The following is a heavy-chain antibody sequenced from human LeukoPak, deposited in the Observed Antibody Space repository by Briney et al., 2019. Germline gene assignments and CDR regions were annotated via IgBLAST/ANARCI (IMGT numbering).Heavy chain of an antibody. CDR2: INPSGGST. CDR3: ARDPYGSGSYYSHFDY. CDR1: GYTFTNSY. Sequence: ASVKVSCKASGYTFTNSYIHWVRQAPGQGLEWMGIINPSGGSTSYPQKFQGRVTVTRDTSASTVYMELSSLRSEDTAVYYCARDPYGSGSYYSHFDYWGQGTLVTVSS. J-gene: IGHJ4*02. V-gene: IGHV1-46*01. D-gene: IGHD3-10*01.